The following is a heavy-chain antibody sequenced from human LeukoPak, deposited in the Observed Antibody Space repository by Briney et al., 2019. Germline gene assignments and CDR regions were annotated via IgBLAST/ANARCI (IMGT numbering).Heavy chain of an antibody. CDR2: INHSGST. Sequence: PSETLSLTCAVYGGSFSGYYWSWIRQPPGKGLEWIGEINHSGSTNYNPSLKSRVTISVETSKNQFSLKLSSVTAAGTAVYYCGLVVVPAASIDYWGQGTLVTVSS. D-gene: IGHD2-2*01. CDR1: GGSFSGYY. V-gene: IGHV4-34*01. J-gene: IGHJ4*02. CDR3: GLVVVPAASIDY.